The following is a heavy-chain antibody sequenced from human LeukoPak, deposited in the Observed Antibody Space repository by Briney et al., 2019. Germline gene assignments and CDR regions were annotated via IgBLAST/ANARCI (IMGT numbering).Heavy chain of an antibody. CDR1: GYTFTSYG. CDR2: IIPIFGTA. V-gene: IGHV1-69*05. Sequence: ASVKVSCKASGYTFTSYGISWVRQAPGQGLEWMGRIIPIFGTANYARKFRGRVTVTTDESTSTAYMELSSLRSEDTAVYYCARDRHLWFGGGNMDYWGQGTLVTVSS. J-gene: IGHJ4*02. CDR3: ARDRHLWFGGGNMDY. D-gene: IGHD3-10*01.